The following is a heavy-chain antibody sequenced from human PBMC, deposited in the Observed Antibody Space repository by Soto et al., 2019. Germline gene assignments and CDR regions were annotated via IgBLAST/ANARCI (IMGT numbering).Heavy chain of an antibody. J-gene: IGHJ6*02. CDR3: ARGPRYYYYGMDV. CDR2: IFSGGGT. CDR1: GFTFSSYG. V-gene: IGHV3-NL1*01. Sequence: QVQLVESGGGVVQPGRSLRLSCAASGFTFSSYGMHWARQAPGEGLEWVAVIFSGGGTEYADSVKDRSTISRDKSKNTLWLQRNSLRAEDTAVYYCARGPRYYYYGMDVWGQGTTVTVSS.